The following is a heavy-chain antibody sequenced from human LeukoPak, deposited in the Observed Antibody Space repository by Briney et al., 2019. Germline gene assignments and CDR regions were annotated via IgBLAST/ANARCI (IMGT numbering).Heavy chain of an antibody. D-gene: IGHD3-22*01. V-gene: IGHV4-30-4*01. Sequence: SETLSLTCTVSGGSISSGDYYWSWIRQPPGKGLEWIGYIYYSGSTYYNPSLKSRVTISVDTSKNQFSLKLSSVTAADTAVYYCATKGDDSSGYDAFDIWGQGTMVTVSS. CDR1: GGSISSGDYY. CDR2: IYYSGST. J-gene: IGHJ3*02. CDR3: ATKGDDSSGYDAFDI.